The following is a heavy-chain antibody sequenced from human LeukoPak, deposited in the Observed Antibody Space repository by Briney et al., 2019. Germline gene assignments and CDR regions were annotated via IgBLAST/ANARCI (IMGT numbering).Heavy chain of an antibody. J-gene: IGHJ4*02. V-gene: IGHV4-59*01. CDR2: IYYSGST. CDR1: GGSISSYY. CDR3: ARTAYYYDSSGYRRYFDY. Sequence: KTSETLSLTCTVSGGSISSYYWSWIRQPPGKGLEWIGYIYYSGSTNYNPSLKSRVTISVDTSKNQFSLKLSSVTAADTAVYYCARTAYYYDSSGYRRYFDYWGQGTLVTVSS. D-gene: IGHD3-22*01.